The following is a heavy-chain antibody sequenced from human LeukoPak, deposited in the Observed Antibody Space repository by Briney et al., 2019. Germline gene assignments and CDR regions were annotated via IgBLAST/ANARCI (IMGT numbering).Heavy chain of an antibody. Sequence: GASVKVSCKASGGTFSSYAISWVRQAPGQGLEWMGRIIPILGIANYAQKFQGRVTITADKSTSTAYMELSSLRSEDTAVYYCAKDVPVRGVIITRSDDYYGMDVWGQGTTVTVSS. CDR2: IIPILGIA. CDR1: GGTFSSYA. J-gene: IGHJ6*02. V-gene: IGHV1-69*04. D-gene: IGHD3-10*01. CDR3: AKDVPVRGVIITRSDDYYGMDV.